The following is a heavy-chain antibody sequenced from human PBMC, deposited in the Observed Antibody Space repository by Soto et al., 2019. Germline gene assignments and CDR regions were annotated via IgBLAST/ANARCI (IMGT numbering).Heavy chain of an antibody. J-gene: IGHJ4*02. V-gene: IGHV4-59*01. CDR3: ARGRDWLVPYYFDY. Sequence: SETLSLTCTVSGGSMSTYYWSWISQSPGKGLEWIGYIYYNGNTNYNPSLKSRVTISVDTSKNQFSLKVTSVTAADTAVYFCARGRDWLVPYYFDYWGQGTLVTVSS. CDR2: IYYNGNT. D-gene: IGHD3-9*01. CDR1: GGSMSTYY.